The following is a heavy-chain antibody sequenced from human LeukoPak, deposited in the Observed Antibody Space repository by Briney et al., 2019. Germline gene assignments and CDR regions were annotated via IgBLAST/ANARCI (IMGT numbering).Heavy chain of an antibody. CDR2: IYTSGST. J-gene: IGHJ3*01. CDR3: ARHRDEAPDAFDF. Sequence: MTSQTLSLTCTVSGGSISSGSYYWSWIRQPAGKGLEWIGRIYTSGSTNYNPSLKSRVTISVDTSKKQFSLKLSSVTAADTAIYYCARHRDEAPDAFDFWGQGTMVTVSS. D-gene: IGHD2-21*01. V-gene: IGHV4-61*02. CDR1: GGSISSGSYY.